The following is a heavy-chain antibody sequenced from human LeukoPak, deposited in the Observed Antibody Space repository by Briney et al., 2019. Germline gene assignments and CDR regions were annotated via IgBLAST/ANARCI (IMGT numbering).Heavy chain of an antibody. D-gene: IGHD1-1*01. Sequence: PGGSLTLSCAASGFTFSDYAMSWVRQAPGRWLEWVSTASYYVGKQYHADSVRGRFTVSRDNSRNTVSLQMSSLRVEDTGIYYCAKAGIGADGAGFLCEYWGQGTLVTVSS. J-gene: IGHJ4*02. CDR3: AKAGIGADGAGFLCEY. CDR1: GFTFSDYA. CDR2: ASYYVGKQ. V-gene: IGHV3-23*01.